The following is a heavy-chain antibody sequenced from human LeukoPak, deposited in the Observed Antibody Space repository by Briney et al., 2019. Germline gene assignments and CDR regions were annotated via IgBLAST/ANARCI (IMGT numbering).Heavy chain of an antibody. Sequence: SGGSLRLSCAASGFTFSSYSMTWVRQAPGKGLEWVSSISSSSSYIYYADSVKGRFTISRDNAKNSLYLQMNSLRAEDTAVYYCARVGLGIVAFDIWGQGTMVTVSS. D-gene: IGHD7-27*01. CDR3: ARVGLGIVAFDI. J-gene: IGHJ3*02. CDR2: ISSSSSYI. CDR1: GFTFSSYS. V-gene: IGHV3-21*01.